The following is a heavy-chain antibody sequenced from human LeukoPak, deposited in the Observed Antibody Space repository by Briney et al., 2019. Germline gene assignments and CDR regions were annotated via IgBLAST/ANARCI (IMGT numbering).Heavy chain of an antibody. Sequence: GRSLRLSCAASGFTFDDYAMHWVRQAPGKGLEWVSGISWNSGSIGYADSVKGRFTISRDNAKNSLYLQMNSLRAEDTVLYYCAKGPPVGPFDYWGQGTLVTVSS. CDR2: ISWNSGSI. CDR3: AKGPPVGPFDY. V-gene: IGHV3-9*01. J-gene: IGHJ4*02. CDR1: GFTFDDYA.